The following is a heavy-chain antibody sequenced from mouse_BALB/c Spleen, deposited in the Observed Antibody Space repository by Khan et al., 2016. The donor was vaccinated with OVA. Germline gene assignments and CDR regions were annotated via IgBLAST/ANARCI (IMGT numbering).Heavy chain of an antibody. CDR3: ARNGDYVHWYFDV. V-gene: IGHV2-2*02. Sequence: EQLQESGPGLVQPSQSLSITCTVSGFSLSSYGVHWVRQSPGKGLEWLGVIWSGGSTDYNAAFISRLSISKDNSKSQVFFKMNSLQANDTAIYYCARNGDYVHWYFDVWGAGTTVTVSS. CDR1: GFSLSSYG. D-gene: IGHD2-13*01. CDR2: IWSGGST. J-gene: IGHJ1*01.